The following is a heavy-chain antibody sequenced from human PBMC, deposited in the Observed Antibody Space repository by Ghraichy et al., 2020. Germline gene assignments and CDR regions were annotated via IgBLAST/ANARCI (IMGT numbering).Heavy chain of an antibody. Sequence: SVKVSCKASGGTFSSYAISWVRQAPGQGLEWMGGIIPIFGTANYAQKFQGRVTITADESTSTAYMELSSLRSEDTAVYYCASISYKRYSYAYFDYWGQGTLVTVSS. CDR1: GGTFSSYA. CDR2: IIPIFGTA. J-gene: IGHJ4*02. CDR3: ASISYKRYSYAYFDY. V-gene: IGHV1-69*13. D-gene: IGHD5-18*01.